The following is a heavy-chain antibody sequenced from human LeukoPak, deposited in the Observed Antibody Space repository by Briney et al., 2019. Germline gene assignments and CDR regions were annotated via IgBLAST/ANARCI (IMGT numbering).Heavy chain of an antibody. D-gene: IGHD3-16*02. CDR3: AREREMDDCVWGSYRIFDH. J-gene: IGHJ4*02. V-gene: IGHV4-59*01. CDR1: GGSISSYY. Sequence: SETLSLTCTVSGGSISSYYWSWIRQPPGKGLEWIGYIYFSGSTNYNPSLKSRVTISVDTSKNQFSLKLSSVTAADTAVYYCAREREMDDCVWGSYRIFDHWGQGTLVTVSS. CDR2: IYFSGST.